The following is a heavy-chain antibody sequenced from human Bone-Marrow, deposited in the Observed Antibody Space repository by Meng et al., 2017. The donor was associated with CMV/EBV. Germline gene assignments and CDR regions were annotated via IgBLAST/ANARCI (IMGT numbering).Heavy chain of an antibody. CDR3: ARAGNCSSTSCDYYFDY. D-gene: IGHD2-2*01. CDR1: GGSFSTYY. Sequence: SETLSLTCAVYGGSFSTYYWSWIRQPPGKGLEWIGEINHSGSTNYNPSLKSRVSTSVDTSKNQFSLRLSSVTAADTAVYYCARAGNCSSTSCDYYFDYWGQGKLVTVSS. V-gene: IGHV4-34*01. J-gene: IGHJ4*02. CDR2: INHSGST.